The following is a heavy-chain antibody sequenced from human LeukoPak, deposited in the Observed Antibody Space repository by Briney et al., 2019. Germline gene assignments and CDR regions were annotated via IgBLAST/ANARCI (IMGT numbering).Heavy chain of an antibody. V-gene: IGHV1-2*02. J-gene: IGHJ4*02. CDR1: GYTFTGYY. CDR3: ARGSIGAAGPGDY. D-gene: IGHD1-26*01. CDR2: INPNSGGT. Sequence: ASVKVSCKASGYTFTGYYMHWVRQAPGQGLEWMGWINPNSGGTNYAQKFQGRVTMTRDTSISTAYMELSRLRSDDTAVHYCARGSIGAAGPGDYWGQGTLVTVSS.